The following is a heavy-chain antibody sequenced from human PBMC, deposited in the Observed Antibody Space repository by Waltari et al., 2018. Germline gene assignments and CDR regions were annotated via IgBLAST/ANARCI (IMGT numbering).Heavy chain of an antibody. CDR3: ARGYCTGGACLLGY. Sequence: QVQLVQSGAEVTKPGSSVQVSCKASGGTFRSYAISRVRTAPGQGLEWMGRIIPIFGTANYAQKFQGRVTITADKSTSTAYMELSSLRSEDTAVYYCARGYCTGGACLLGYWGQGTLVTVSS. J-gene: IGHJ4*02. D-gene: IGHD2-8*02. CDR1: GGTFRSYA. CDR2: IIPIFGTA. V-gene: IGHV1-69*08.